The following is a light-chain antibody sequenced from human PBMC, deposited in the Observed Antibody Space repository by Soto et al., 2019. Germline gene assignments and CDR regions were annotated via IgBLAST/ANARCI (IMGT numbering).Light chain of an antibody. CDR1: SSDVGAYDY. Sequence: QSALTQPPSASGSPGQSVTISCTGTSSDVGAYDYVSWYQQYPGKVPKLIIYEVSKRPSGVPDRFSGSKSGNTASLTVSGLQAEDEADYYCCSFTSSNTHVFGTGTKVTVL. V-gene: IGLV2-8*01. CDR2: EVS. J-gene: IGLJ1*01. CDR3: CSFTSSNTHV.